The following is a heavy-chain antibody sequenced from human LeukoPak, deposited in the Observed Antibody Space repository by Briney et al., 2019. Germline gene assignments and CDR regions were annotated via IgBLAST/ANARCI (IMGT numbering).Heavy chain of an antibody. Sequence: GESLKISCKGSGYNFPTYWIGWVRQMPGKGLEWMGFNYPGDSDTKYSPSFQGQVSNSVDESISTASLQWSSLKASDTAMYYCVRTYDRSGHYYPDYWGQGTLVTVSS. D-gene: IGHD3-22*01. CDR3: VRTYDRSGHYYPDY. CDR1: GYNFPTYW. CDR2: NYPGDSDT. V-gene: IGHV5-51*01. J-gene: IGHJ4*02.